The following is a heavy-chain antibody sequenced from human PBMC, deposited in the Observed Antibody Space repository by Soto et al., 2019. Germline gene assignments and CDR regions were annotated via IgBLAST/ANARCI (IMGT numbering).Heavy chain of an antibody. V-gene: IGHV1-18*04. CDR1: GYTFTSYG. J-gene: IGHJ6*02. D-gene: IGHD2-2*01. CDR2: ISAYNGNT. CDR3: ARGRIVVVPAATNYYYYGMDV. Sequence: ASVKVSCKASGYTFTSYGISWVRQAPGQGLEWMGWISAYNGNTNYAQKLQGRVTMTTDTSTSTAYMELRSLRSDDTAVYYCARGRIVVVPAATNYYYYGMDVWGQGTTVTVSS.